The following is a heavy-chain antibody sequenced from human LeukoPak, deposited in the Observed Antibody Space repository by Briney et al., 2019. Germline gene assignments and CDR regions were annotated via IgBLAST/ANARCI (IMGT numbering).Heavy chain of an antibody. D-gene: IGHD3-22*01. CDR1: GFTFSSYA. CDR2: ITGGGDTT. V-gene: IGHV3-23*01. Sequence: GGSLRLSCAAPGFTFSSYAMSWVRQAPGKGLEWISGITGGGDTTHHVDSVKGRFTISRDNSKDTLFLQMNSLRVEDTALYYCARAYGNSGYFQLPIDYWGQGTLVTVSS. J-gene: IGHJ4*02. CDR3: ARAYGNSGYFQLPIDY.